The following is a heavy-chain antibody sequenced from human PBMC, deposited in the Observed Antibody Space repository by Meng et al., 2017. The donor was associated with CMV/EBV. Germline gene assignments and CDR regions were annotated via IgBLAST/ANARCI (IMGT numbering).Heavy chain of an antibody. D-gene: IGHD2-2*01. Sequence: GESLKISCAASGFTFSSYGMHWVRQAPGKGLEWVAFIRYDGSNKYYADSVKGRFTISRDNAKNSLYLQMNSLRAEDTAVYYCAKGGRRKVVPAARLVAFDIWGQGTMVTVSS. CDR3: AKGGRRKVVPAARLVAFDI. CDR2: IRYDGSNK. CDR1: GFTFSSYG. J-gene: IGHJ3*02. V-gene: IGHV3-30*02.